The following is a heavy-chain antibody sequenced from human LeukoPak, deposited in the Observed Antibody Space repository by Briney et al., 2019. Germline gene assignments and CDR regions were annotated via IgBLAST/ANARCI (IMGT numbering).Heavy chain of an antibody. J-gene: IGHJ5*02. CDR1: GGSISSGDYY. Sequence: SQTLSLTCTVSGGSISSGDYYWSWIRQPPGKGLEWIGYIYNSGSTYYNPSLKSRVTISVDTSKNQFSLKLSSVTAADTAVYYCARDQTGDYYDSSGYYSWFDPWGQGTLVTVSS. D-gene: IGHD3-22*01. V-gene: IGHV4-30-4*01. CDR2: IYNSGST. CDR3: ARDQTGDYYDSSGYYSWFDP.